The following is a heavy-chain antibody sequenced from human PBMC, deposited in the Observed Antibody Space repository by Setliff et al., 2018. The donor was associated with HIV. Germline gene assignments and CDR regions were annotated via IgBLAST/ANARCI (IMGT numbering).Heavy chain of an antibody. J-gene: IGHJ6*03. CDR2: INTNTGNP. CDR1: GYSLTSYS. Sequence: GASVKVSCKASGYSLTSYSINWVRQAPGQGLEWMGYINTNTGNPTYAQGFTGRFVFSVDTPVSTAYLQIFSLKTEDTAVYYCTRDHTPPPNYDFWSGQIDLRNIFYYMDVWGTGNAGHRLL. CDR3: TRDHTPPPNYDFWSGQIDLRNIFYYMDV. V-gene: IGHV7-4-1*01. D-gene: IGHD3-3*01.